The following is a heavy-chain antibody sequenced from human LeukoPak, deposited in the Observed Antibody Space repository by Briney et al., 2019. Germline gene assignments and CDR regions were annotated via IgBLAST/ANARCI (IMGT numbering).Heavy chain of an antibody. D-gene: IGHD1-26*01. CDR2: IYYSGST. CDR3: ARHEEGATVDY. J-gene: IGHJ4*02. V-gene: IGHV4-39*01. Sequence: SQTLSLTCTVSGGSISSSSYYWGWIRQPPGKGLEWIGSIYYSGSTYYNPSLKSRVTISVDTSKNQFSLKLSSVTAADTAVYYCARHEEGATVDYWGQGTLVTVSS. CDR1: GGSISSSSYY.